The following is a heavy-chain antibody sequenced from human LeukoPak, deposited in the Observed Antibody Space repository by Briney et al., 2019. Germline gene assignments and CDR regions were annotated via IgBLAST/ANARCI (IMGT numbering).Heavy chain of an antibody. D-gene: IGHD5-24*01. CDR2: IYYSGST. J-gene: IGHJ3*02. CDR3: AREADGYSILGARGAFDI. Sequence: SETLSLTCTVSGGSISSYYWSWIRQPPGKGLEWIGYIYYSGSTNYNPSLKSRVTISVDTSKNQFSLKLSPVTAADTAVYYCAREADGYSILGARGAFDIWGQGTMVTVSS. CDR1: GGSISSYY. V-gene: IGHV4-59*01.